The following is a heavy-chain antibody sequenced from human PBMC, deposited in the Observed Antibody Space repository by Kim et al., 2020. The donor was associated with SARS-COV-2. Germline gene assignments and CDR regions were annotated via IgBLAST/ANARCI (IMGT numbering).Heavy chain of an antibody. CDR2: IYHGGRA. CDR1: GGSISSAAW. D-gene: IGHD3-9*01. J-gene: IGHJ6*02. CDR3: ARSPILMVPPDVSVAYGLDV. Sequence: SETLSLTCAVSGGSISSAAWWNWVRQPPGRGLEWIGDIYHGGRANYNPSLKSRVTISVDKSNNHFSLTLTSVTAADTAIYYCARSPILMVPPDVSVAYGLDVWGQGTTVTVSS. V-gene: IGHV4-4*02.